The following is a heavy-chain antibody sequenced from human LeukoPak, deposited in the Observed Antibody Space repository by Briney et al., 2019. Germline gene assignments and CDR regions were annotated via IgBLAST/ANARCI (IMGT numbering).Heavy chain of an antibody. CDR2: IKTKAESYAT. V-gene: IGHV3-73*01. J-gene: IGHJ2*01. CDR3: SRRMFTADWHLDL. Sequence: SGGSLRLSCAASGFTFSGSDIHWVRQASGKGLEWIGCIKTKAESYATAYVVSVTGRFTISRDDSKNTAFLQMNSLKTEDTAVYYCSRRMFTADWHLDLWGRGTLVTVS. CDR1: GFTFSGSD. D-gene: IGHD3-10*02.